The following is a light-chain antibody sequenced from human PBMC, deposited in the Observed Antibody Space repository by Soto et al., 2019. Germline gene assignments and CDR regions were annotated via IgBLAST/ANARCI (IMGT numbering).Light chain of an antibody. J-gene: IGKJ4*01. CDR1: QSVSGN. CDR2: GAS. CDR3: QQYNKWPLT. V-gene: IGKV3-15*01. Sequence: EIVMTQSPVTLSVSPGERATLSCRASQSVSGNLAWYQQKPGQAPRLLIYGASTRATGIPARFSGSGSGSEFTLTISSLLSEDFAVYYGQQYNKWPLTFGGGTKVEIK.